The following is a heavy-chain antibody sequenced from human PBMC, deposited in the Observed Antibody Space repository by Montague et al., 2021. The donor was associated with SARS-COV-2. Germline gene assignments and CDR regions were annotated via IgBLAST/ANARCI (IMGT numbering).Heavy chain of an antibody. CDR2: INHSGSA. CDR3: ARLGEGVVPAPILGVGPYYSYFYMDV. Sequence: SETLSLTCAVYGGSFSGYYWNWIRQPPGKGLEWIGEINHSGSAKYNPSLKRRVTIPVDTSKNQFSLKLNSVTAADTAVYYCARLGEGVVPAPILGVGPYYSYFYMDVWGKGATVTVSS. D-gene: IGHD2-2*02. J-gene: IGHJ6*03. V-gene: IGHV4-34*01. CDR1: GGSFSGYY.